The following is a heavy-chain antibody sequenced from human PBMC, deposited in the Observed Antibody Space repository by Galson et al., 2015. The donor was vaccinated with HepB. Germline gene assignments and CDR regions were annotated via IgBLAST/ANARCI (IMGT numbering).Heavy chain of an antibody. Sequence: SVKVSCKASGYSFTRYGISWVRQAPGQGLEWMGWISAYNGNTRYAQKFQGRVTMTTDTSTSTAYMELRSLRSDDTAVYYCARREHHVFTRGGLYYYYYYMDVWGKGTTVTVSS. CDR2: ISAYNGNT. J-gene: IGHJ6*03. D-gene: IGHD3-10*01. CDR3: ARREHHVFTRGGLYYYYYYMDV. V-gene: IGHV1-18*01. CDR1: GYSFTRYG.